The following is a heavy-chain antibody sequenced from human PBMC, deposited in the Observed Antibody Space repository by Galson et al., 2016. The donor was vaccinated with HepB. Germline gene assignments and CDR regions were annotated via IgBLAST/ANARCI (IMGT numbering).Heavy chain of an antibody. Sequence: SLRLSCAASGFTFNNYAMHWVRQAPGKGLQWVAVISSDGGSKYYAGSVKGRFTISRDNSKSTLYLQVNTLRADETATYYCARDPNGSGWNGVSHLDYWGQGTLVTVSS. CDR1: GFTFNNYA. J-gene: IGHJ4*02. CDR2: ISSDGGSK. D-gene: IGHD6-19*01. V-gene: IGHV3-30*04. CDR3: ARDPNGSGWNGVSHLDY.